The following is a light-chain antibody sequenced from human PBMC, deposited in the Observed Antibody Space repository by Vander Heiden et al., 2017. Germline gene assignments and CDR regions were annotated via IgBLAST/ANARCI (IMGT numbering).Light chain of an antibody. V-gene: IGKV2-28*01. CDR1: QCLLHSNGYNY. J-gene: IGKJ3*01. CDR2: LGS. CDR3: RQALQTPQA. Sequence: DIVMTQFPPSLPVTPGEPASSSCRSSQCLLHSNGYNYLDWYLQKPGQSPQLLIYLGSNRASGVPDRFSGSGSGTDFTLKISRVEAEDVGVYYCRQALQTPQAFGHGTKVDIK.